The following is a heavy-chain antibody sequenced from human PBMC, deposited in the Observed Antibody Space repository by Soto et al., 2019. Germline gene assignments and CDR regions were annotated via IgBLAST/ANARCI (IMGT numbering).Heavy chain of an antibody. CDR3: AKALWFGELISDGMDV. CDR2: ISGSGGST. D-gene: IGHD3-10*01. V-gene: IGHV3-23*01. J-gene: IGHJ6*02. CDR1: GFTFSSYA. Sequence: GGSLRLSCAASGFTFSSYAMSWVRQAPGKGLEWVSAISGSGGSTYYAASVKGRFTISRDNSKNTLYLQMNSLRAEDTAVYYCAKALWFGELISDGMDVWGQGTTVTVSS.